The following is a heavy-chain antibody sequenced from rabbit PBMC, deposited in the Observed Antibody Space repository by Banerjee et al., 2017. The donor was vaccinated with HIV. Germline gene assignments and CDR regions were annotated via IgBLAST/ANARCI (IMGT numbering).Heavy chain of an antibody. D-gene: IGHD7-1*01. V-gene: IGHV1S40*01. CDR3: ARDRDGDAGYGSLAL. CDR2: IDAGSNGNT. J-gene: IGHJ3*01. Sequence: RQAPGKGLEWIACIDAGSNGNTYYASWAKGRFTVSKTSSTTVTLQMTSLTAADTATYFCARDRDGDAGYGSLALWGQGTLVTVS.